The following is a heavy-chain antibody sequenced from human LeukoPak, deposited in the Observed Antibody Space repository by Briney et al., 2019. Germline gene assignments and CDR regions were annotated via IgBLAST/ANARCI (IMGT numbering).Heavy chain of an antibody. V-gene: IGHV1-69*13. Sequence: SVKVSCKASGGTFSSYAISWVRQAPGQGLEWMGGIIPIFGTANYAQKFQGRVTITADESTSTAYMELSSLRSEDTAVYYCARAFAGYCSSTSCPNYYYYYYTDVWGKGTTVTVSS. J-gene: IGHJ6*03. CDR2: IIPIFGTA. D-gene: IGHD2-2*01. CDR3: ARAFAGYCSSTSCPNYYYYYYTDV. CDR1: GGTFSSYA.